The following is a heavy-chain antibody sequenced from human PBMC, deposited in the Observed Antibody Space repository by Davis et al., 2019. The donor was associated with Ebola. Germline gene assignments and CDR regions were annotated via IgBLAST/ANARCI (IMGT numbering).Heavy chain of an antibody. CDR3: ASSYEWPHSLRY. CDR1: GFTFSTSW. V-gene: IGHV3-74*01. CDR2: TNGDGSNI. D-gene: IGHD3-16*01. J-gene: IGHJ4*02. Sequence: PGGSLRLSCAASGFTFSTSWMHWVRQVPGKGPVWVSRTNGDGSNIRYEDSVKGRFTISRDNAKQTLYLQMNSLKVEDTALYYCASSYEWPHSLRYWGQGILVTVSS.